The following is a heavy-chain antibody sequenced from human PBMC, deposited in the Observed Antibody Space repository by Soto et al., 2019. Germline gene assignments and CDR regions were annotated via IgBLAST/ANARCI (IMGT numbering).Heavy chain of an antibody. CDR3: ARDSPIAAADY. D-gene: IGHD6-13*01. CDR2: IKQDGSEK. CDR1: GFTFSIYW. J-gene: IGHJ4*02. V-gene: IGHV3-7*01. Sequence: GGSLRLSCAASGFTFSIYWMSWVRQAPGKGLEWVANIKQDGSEKYYVDSVKGRFTISRDNAKNSLYLQMNSLRAEDTAVYYCARDSPIAAADYWGQGTLVTVSS.